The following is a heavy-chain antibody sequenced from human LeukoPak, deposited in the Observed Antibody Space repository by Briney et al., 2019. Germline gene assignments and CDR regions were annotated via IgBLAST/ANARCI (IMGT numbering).Heavy chain of an antibody. J-gene: IGHJ4*02. D-gene: IGHD6-13*01. CDR2: IYYSGST. Sequence: PSETLSLTCAVYGGSFSSHYWSWIRQPPGRGLEWIGYIYYSGSTNYNPSLKSRVTISVDTSKNQFSLKLSSVTAADTAVYYGAREKIAAAARCFDCSVQAGLVTVPS. CDR3: AREKIAAAARCFDC. CDR1: GGSFSSHY. V-gene: IGHV4-59*11.